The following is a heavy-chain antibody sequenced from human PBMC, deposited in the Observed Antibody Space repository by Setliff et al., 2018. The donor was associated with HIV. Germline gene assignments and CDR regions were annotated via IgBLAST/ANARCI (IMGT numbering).Heavy chain of an antibody. J-gene: IGHJ6*02. Sequence: TLSLTCTVSGGSISSGSYYWSWIRQPAGKGLEWIGHIYTSGSTNYNPSLKSRVTISVDTSKNQFSLKLSSVTAADTAVYYCARDPLCGGDCYSSYYGMDVWGQGTTVTV. CDR3: ARDPLCGGDCYSSYYGMDV. CDR1: GGSISSGSYY. CDR2: IYTSGST. D-gene: IGHD2-21*02. V-gene: IGHV4-61*09.